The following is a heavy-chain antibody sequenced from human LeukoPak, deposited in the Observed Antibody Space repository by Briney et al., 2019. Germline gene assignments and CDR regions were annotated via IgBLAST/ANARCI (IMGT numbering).Heavy chain of an antibody. D-gene: IGHD5-12*01. CDR2: INPTGGST. CDR3: ARAQGGYDFAAFDI. V-gene: IGHV1-46*01. Sequence: ASVKVSCKASGYTFPSYFMHWVRQAPGQGLEWMGIINPTGGSTTYAQKFQGRVTLTRDKSASTAYMELSSLTSEDTAVYYCARAQGGYDFAAFDIWGQGTVVIVSS. CDR1: GYTFPSYF. J-gene: IGHJ3*02.